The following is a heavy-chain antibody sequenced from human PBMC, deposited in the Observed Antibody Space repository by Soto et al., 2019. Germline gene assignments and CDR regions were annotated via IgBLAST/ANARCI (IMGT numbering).Heavy chain of an antibody. Sequence: QITLKESGPTLVKPTQTLTLTCTFSGFSLSTSGVGVGCIRQPPGKALEWLELIYWDDDKRYSPSLKSRLTITKDTSKNEVVLTMTNLDPVDTATYYCAHRQCQYSSGPSPPIPYGMDVWGQGTTVTVSS. CDR1: GFSLSTSGVG. D-gene: IGHD3-22*01. CDR2: IYWDDDK. J-gene: IGHJ6*02. CDR3: AHRQCQYSSGPSPPIPYGMDV. V-gene: IGHV2-5*02.